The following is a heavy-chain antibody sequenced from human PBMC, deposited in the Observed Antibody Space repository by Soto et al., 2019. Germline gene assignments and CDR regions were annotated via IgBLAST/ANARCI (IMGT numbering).Heavy chain of an antibody. J-gene: IGHJ4*02. CDR1: GVTCGSFG. CDR2: ISYDGSNK. V-gene: IGHV3-30*03. Sequence: CSAASGVTCGSFGVHWVSKKKSKGLEWVAVISYDGSNKYYADSVKGRFTISRDNSKNTLYLQMNSLRAEDTAVYYCASDILTGNPNENYSFDYWGKGTLDTVTS. D-gene: IGHD3-9*01. CDR3: ASDILTGNPNENYSFDY.